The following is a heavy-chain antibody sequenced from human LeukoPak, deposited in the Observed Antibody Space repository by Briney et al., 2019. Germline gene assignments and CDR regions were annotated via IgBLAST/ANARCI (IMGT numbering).Heavy chain of an antibody. V-gene: IGHV4-61*01. CDR3: AREYGKDGYNRGNY. D-gene: IGHD5-24*01. CDR2: IYNGVNT. Sequence: PSETLSLTCTVSGASVSSASYWTWIRQPPGKGVEWIAHIYNGVNTNYNPSLKSRVTISVDTSKNQFSLKLSSVTAADTAVYYCAREYGKDGYNRGNYWGQGTLVTVSS. CDR1: GASVSSASY. J-gene: IGHJ4*02.